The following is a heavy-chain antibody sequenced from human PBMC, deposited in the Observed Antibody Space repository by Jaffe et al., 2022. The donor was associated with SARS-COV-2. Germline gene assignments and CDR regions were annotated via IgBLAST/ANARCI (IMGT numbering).Heavy chain of an antibody. CDR1: GGSISSGGYY. CDR2: IYYSGST. CDR3: ARDRPENRIAAAGTSGSLDY. Sequence: QVQLQESGPGLVKPSQTLSLTCTVSGGSISSGGYYWSWIRQHPGKGLEWIGYIYYSGSTYYNPSLKSRVTISVDTSKNQFSLKLSSVTAADTAVYYCARDRPENRIAAAGTSGSLDYWGQGTLVTVSS. V-gene: IGHV4-31*03. J-gene: IGHJ4*02. D-gene: IGHD6-13*01.